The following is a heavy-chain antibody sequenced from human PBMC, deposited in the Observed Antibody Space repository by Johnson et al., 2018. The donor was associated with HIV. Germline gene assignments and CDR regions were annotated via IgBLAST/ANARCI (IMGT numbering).Heavy chain of an antibody. V-gene: IGHV3-53*01. CDR2: LYSGGSN. CDR1: GFTVSSNY. J-gene: IGHJ3*02. D-gene: IGHD4-17*01. Sequence: VQLVESGGGLIQPGGSLRLSCAASGFTVSSNYMSWVRQAPGKGLAWVSVLYSGGSNYYADSVQGRFTISRDNSKNTLYLQMNSLRAEDTPVYYCAREGTVSYGGAFDIWGQGTMVTVSS. CDR3: AREGTVSYGGAFDI.